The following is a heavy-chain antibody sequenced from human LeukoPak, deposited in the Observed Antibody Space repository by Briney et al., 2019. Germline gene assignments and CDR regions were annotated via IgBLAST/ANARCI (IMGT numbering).Heavy chain of an antibody. CDR1: GGSFSGYY. J-gene: IGHJ4*02. CDR2: INHSGST. CDR3: ARASSTRPLLMLHDY. Sequence: SETLSLTCAVYGGSFSGYYWSWIRQPPGKGLEWIGEINHSGSTNYNPSLKSRVTISVDTSKNQFSLKLSSVTAADTAVYYCARASSTRPLLMLHDYWGQGTLVTVSS. D-gene: IGHD3-10*01. V-gene: IGHV4-34*01.